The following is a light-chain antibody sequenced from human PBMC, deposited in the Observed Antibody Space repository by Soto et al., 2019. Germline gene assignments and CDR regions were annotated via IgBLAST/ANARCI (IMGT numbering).Light chain of an antibody. J-gene: IGKJ1*01. Sequence: DIVLTQSPGTLSLSPGERATLSCRASQTVGDSYLAWYQQKPGQAPRLLISGASTRATGIPDRFSGSGSGTDFTLTIGSLEPEDFAVYYCQQYGSSPRTFGQGTKVDIK. CDR3: QQYGSSPRT. CDR2: GAS. CDR1: QTVGDSY. V-gene: IGKV3-20*01.